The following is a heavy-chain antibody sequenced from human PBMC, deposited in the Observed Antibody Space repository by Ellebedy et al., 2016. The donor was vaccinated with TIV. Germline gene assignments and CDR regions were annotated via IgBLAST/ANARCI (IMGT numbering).Heavy chain of an antibody. CDR1: GFTFSSYW. D-gene: IGHD2-21*02. Sequence: GESLKISCAASGFTFSSYWMHWVRQAPGKGLVWVARIDRDGSTTKYADSVKGRVTISRDNAKNTLYLQMNNLGAEDTAVYYCARDRHVDRGDCLDYWGQGTLVTVSS. CDR2: IDRDGSTT. J-gene: IGHJ4*02. V-gene: IGHV3-74*01. CDR3: ARDRHVDRGDCLDY.